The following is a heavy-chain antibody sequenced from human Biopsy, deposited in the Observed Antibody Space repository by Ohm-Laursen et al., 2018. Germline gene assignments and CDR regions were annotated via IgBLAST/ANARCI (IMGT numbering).Heavy chain of an antibody. CDR3: ARGRRTSGWPYFDN. CDR2: IYSGGNT. J-gene: IGHJ4*02. Sequence: LDTLSLTCTVSGDSLTSGPENWSWIRQSPGQGLEYIGFIYSGGNTNYNPSLKNRVTMSVDTSKNQFYLKLYSVTAADTAVYYCARGRRTSGWPYFDNWGQGALVIVSP. V-gene: IGHV4-61*01. CDR1: GDSLTSGPEN. D-gene: IGHD6-19*01.